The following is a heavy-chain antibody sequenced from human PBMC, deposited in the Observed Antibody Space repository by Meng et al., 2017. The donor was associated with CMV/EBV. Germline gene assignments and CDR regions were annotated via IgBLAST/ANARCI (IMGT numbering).Heavy chain of an antibody. Sequence: AKVSCKASGGTFSSYAISWVRQAPGQGLEWMGGIIPIFGTANYTQKFQGRVTITTDESTSTAYMELSSLRSEDTAVYYCARGDCSSTSCYGGYENGMDVWGQGTTVTVSS. CDR3: ARGDCSSTSCYGGYENGMDV. J-gene: IGHJ6*02. CDR1: GGTFSSYA. D-gene: IGHD2-2*01. V-gene: IGHV1-69*05. CDR2: IIPIFGTA.